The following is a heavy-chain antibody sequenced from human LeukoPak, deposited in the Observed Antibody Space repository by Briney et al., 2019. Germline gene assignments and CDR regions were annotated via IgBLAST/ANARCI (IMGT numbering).Heavy chain of an antibody. CDR3: PRDRRTVAEGFYWYFDL. V-gene: IGHV6-1*01. D-gene: IGHD6-19*01. Sequence: SQTLSLTYAISGDSVSSNSAAWNWIRQSPSRGLEWLGRTYYRSKWYNDYAVSVKSRITINPDTSKNQFSLQLNSVTPEDTAVYYCPRDRRTVAEGFYWYFDLWGRGTLVTVSS. CDR1: GDSVSSNSAA. CDR2: TYYRSKWYN. J-gene: IGHJ2*01.